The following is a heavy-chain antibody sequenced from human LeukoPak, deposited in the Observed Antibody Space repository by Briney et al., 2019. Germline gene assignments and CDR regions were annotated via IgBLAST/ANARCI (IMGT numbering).Heavy chain of an antibody. V-gene: IGHV4-59*01. J-gene: IGHJ4*02. D-gene: IGHD3-10*01. Sequence: SETLSLTCTVSGGSISSYNWSWIRQPLGKGLEWIAYIYYSGSTNYNPSLKSRVTISVDTSKNQFSLKLSSVTAADTAVYYCASSVLLWFGELPDYWGQGTLVTVSS. CDR3: ASSVLLWFGELPDY. CDR1: GGSISSYN. CDR2: IYYSGST.